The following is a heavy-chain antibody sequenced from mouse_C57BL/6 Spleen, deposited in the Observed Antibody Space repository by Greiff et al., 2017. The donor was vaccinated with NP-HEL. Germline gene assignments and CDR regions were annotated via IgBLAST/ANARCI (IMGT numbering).Heavy chain of an antibody. D-gene: IGHD1-1*01. CDR2: IYPGDGDT. J-gene: IGHJ2*01. CDR3: ARSLITTVVPFFDY. V-gene: IGHV1-80*01. CDR1: GYAFSSYW. Sequence: VESGASVKISCKASGYAFSSYWMNWVKQRPGKGLEWIGQIYPGDGDTNYNGKFKGKATLTADKSSSTAYMQLSSLTSEDSAVYFCARSLITTVVPFFDYWGQGTTLTVSS.